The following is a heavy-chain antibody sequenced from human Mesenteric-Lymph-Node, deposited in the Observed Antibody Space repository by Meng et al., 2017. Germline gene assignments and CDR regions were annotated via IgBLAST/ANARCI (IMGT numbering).Heavy chain of an antibody. D-gene: IGHD2/OR15-2a*01. Sequence: QVQLVQTGAEVKKPRVSVKVSCKASGHTFSTYTINWVRQAHGRGLEWMGWISTNTGTPTYTQGFTGRFVFSLDTSVSTAYLQISSLKAEDTAVYYCARGGNFDPWGQGTLVTVSS. V-gene: IGHV7-4-1*02. CDR2: ISTNTGTP. CDR3: ARGGNFDP. J-gene: IGHJ5*02. CDR1: GHTFSTYT.